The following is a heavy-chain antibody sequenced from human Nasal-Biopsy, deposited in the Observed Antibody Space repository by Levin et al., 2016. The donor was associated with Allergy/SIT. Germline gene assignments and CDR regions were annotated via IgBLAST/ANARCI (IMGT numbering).Heavy chain of an antibody. D-gene: IGHD5-12*01. V-gene: IGHV1-69*05. CDR2: IIPMFGTA. CDR3: AKASGYDLWGFGHYFYPLGV. J-gene: IGHJ6*02. Sequence: SVKVSCKASGGSFSSYAITWVRQAPGQGLECVGWIIPMFGTANYAQKFQGRVTITRDTSASTAYMELRSLRSEDTAVYYCAKASGYDLWGFGHYFYPLGVWGQGTTVTVSS. CDR1: GGSFSSYA.